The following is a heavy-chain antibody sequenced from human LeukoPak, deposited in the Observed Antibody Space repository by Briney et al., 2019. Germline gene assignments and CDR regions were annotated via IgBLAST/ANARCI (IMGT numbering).Heavy chain of an antibody. D-gene: IGHD6-19*01. CDR1: GGSISTGGYY. Sequence: SQTLSLTCTVSGGSISTGGYYWSWIRQHPGKGLEWIGYIYYSGSTYYNPSLKSRVTISVDTSKNQFSLKLSSVTAADTAVYYCAREEAVAGTVYWGQGTLVTVSS. J-gene: IGHJ4*02. CDR2: IYYSGST. V-gene: IGHV4-31*03. CDR3: AREEAVAGTVY.